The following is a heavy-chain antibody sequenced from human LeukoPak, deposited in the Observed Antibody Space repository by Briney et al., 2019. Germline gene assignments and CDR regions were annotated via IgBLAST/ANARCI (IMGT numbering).Heavy chain of an antibody. CDR2: IIPIFGTA. V-gene: IGHV1-69*13. CDR1: GGTFSSYA. D-gene: IGHD3-3*01. Sequence: SVKVSCKASGGTFSSYAISWVRQAPGQGLEWIGGIIPIFGTANYAQKFQGRVTITADESTSTAYMELSSLRSEDTAVYYCARAGSSYDFWSGYYSVGLDYWGQGTLVTVSS. J-gene: IGHJ4*02. CDR3: ARAGSSYDFWSGYYSVGLDY.